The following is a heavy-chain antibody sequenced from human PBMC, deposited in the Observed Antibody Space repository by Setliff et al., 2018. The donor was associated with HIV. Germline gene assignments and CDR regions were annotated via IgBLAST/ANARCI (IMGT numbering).Heavy chain of an antibody. V-gene: IGHV4-39*01. CDR3: ARLSGGMVPNY. J-gene: IGHJ4*02. CDR1: GGSITRTPYY. D-gene: IGHD3-10*01. Sequence: ASETLSLTCTVSGGSITRTPYYWGWIRQPPGKGLEWIGSIHHSGTAYDNPSLKRRVTISVDPSKNQILLRLSSVTAADTAVYYCARLSGGMVPNYWGQGTLVTVSS. CDR2: IHHSGTA.